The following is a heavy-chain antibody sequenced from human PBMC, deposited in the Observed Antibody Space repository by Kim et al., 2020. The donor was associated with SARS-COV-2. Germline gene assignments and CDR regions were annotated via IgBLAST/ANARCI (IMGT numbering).Heavy chain of an antibody. CDR1: GGSISSYY. Sequence: SETLSLTCTVSGGSISSYYWSWIRQPPGKGLEWIGYIYYSGSTNYNPSLKSRVTISVDTSKNQFSLKLSSVTAADTAVYYCAREERGWYSGSYFGYWGQGTLVTVSS. J-gene: IGHJ4*02. D-gene: IGHD1-26*01. CDR2: IYYSGST. CDR3: AREERGWYSGSYFGY. V-gene: IGHV4-59*01.